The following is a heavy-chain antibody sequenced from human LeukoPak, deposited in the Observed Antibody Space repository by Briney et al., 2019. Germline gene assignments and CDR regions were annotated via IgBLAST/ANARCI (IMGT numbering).Heavy chain of an antibody. J-gene: IGHJ3*02. V-gene: IGHV1-46*01. CDR3: AREGDYRADFDI. CDR2: INRSGGTT. CDR1: GYNFTSYY. D-gene: IGHD4-17*01. Sequence: GASVTVSCMASGYNFTSYYLHLMRDTTRQRLDWMRIINRSGGTTSHAQKFQGSVTMTRDTYPSKVYMELSSLRSEDPAVYYCAREGDYRADFDIWGQGTMVKVPS.